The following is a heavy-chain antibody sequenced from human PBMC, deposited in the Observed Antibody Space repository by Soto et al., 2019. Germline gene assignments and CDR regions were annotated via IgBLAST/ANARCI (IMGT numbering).Heavy chain of an antibody. Sequence: SETLSLTCTVSGDSISSHEYYWSWIRQSPGKGLEWIGYIYYTATTDYNPSLKSRVTISVDTSKNQFSLKLSSVTAADTAVYYCARQDIVLVPAAMEGWFDPWGQGTLVTVS. CDR2: IYYTATT. D-gene: IGHD2-2*01. CDR3: ARQDIVLVPAAMEGWFDP. J-gene: IGHJ5*02. CDR1: GDSISSHEYY. V-gene: IGHV4-30-4*01.